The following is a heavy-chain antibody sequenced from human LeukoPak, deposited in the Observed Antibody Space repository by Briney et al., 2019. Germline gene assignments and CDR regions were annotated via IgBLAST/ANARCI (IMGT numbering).Heavy chain of an antibody. Sequence: SESLSLTCGVSGGSFSSYFWTWIRPSPAKRLECMGETNESGDTNYNPSLKSRAEISIDTSRRKFSLTLSSVTAADTAMYYCARVLGIAVIAGATEDNYFDPWGQGTLVTVSS. V-gene: IGHV4-34*01. J-gene: IGHJ5*02. CDR1: GGSFSSYF. CDR3: ARVLGIAVIAGATEDNYFDP. D-gene: IGHD3-16*02. CDR2: TNESGDT.